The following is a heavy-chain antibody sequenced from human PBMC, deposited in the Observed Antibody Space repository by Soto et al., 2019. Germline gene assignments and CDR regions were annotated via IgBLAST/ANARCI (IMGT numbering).Heavy chain of an antibody. J-gene: IGHJ6*02. CDR3: AKTNTAMGYGMDV. V-gene: IGHV3-21*01. Sequence: EVQLVESGGGLVKPGGSLRLSCAASGFTFSSYSMNWVRQAPGKGLEWVSSISSTSSYIYYADSGKGRFTISRDNAKNSLYLQMNSLRAEDTAVYYCAKTNTAMGYGMDVWGQGTTVTVSS. D-gene: IGHD5-18*01. CDR2: ISSTSSYI. CDR1: GFTFSSYS.